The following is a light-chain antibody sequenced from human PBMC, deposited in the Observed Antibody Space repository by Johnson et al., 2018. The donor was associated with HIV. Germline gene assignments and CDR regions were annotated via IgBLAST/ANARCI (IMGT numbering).Light chain of an antibody. CDR3: GTWDASLSAGGV. Sequence: QSVLTQPPSVSAAPGQKVTISCSGSSSNIESNSVSWYQHFPGTAPKVLIYENNKRPSGIPDRFSGSKSGTSATLAITGLQTGDEADYYCGTWDASLSAGGVFGTGTKVTVL. CDR1: SSNIESNS. V-gene: IGLV1-51*02. CDR2: ENN. J-gene: IGLJ1*01.